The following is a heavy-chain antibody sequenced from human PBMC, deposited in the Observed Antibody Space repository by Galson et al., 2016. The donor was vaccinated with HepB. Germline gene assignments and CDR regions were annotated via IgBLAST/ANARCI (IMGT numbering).Heavy chain of an antibody. CDR3: VPHLTETPDYFHF. CDR1: GSTLTSYD. CDR2: MNPNSGNT. V-gene: IGHV1-8*01. D-gene: IGHD1-20*01. Sequence: SVKVSCKASGSTLTSYDIDWVRQATGQGLEWMGWMNPNSGNTGYAQKFRGRVTMTRDNSINTAYMELGGLRSEDTAVYYCVPHLTETPDYFHFWGQGTLVTVSS. J-gene: IGHJ4*02.